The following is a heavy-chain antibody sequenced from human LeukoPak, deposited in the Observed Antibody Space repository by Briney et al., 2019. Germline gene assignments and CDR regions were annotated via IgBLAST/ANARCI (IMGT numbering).Heavy chain of an antibody. CDR3: ARSGIYYYDSSGPWVDY. J-gene: IGHJ4*02. V-gene: IGHV1-2*02. CDR1: GYTFTGYY. Sequence: ASVKVSCKASGYTFTGYYMHWVRQAPGQGLEWMGWINPNSGGTNYAQKLQGRVTMTTDTSTSTAYMELRSLRSDDTAVYYCARSGIYYYDSSGPWVDYWGQGTLVTVSS. CDR2: INPNSGGT. D-gene: IGHD3-22*01.